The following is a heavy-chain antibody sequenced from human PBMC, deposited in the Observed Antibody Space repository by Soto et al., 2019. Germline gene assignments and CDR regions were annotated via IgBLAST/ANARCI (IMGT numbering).Heavy chain of an antibody. CDR2: ISPYNDDT. CDR1: GYPFSSYG. D-gene: IGHD3-22*01. Sequence: QARLVQSGAEVRKPGASVKVSCKASGYPFSSYGISWVRQAPGQGLEWLGWISPYNDDTRYSQKLQGSVTMSTDTSSKTAYKDLKTLRSDDTAVYFCARGGYYDSSGSRNYHFYGMDVWGQGTTVTVSS. CDR3: ARGGYYDSSGSRNYHFYGMDV. J-gene: IGHJ6*02. V-gene: IGHV1-18*01.